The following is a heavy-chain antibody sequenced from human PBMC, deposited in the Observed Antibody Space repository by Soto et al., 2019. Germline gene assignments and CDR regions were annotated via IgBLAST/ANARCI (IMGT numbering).Heavy chain of an antibody. CDR2: ISYDGSNK. J-gene: IGHJ3*02. D-gene: IGHD3-22*01. Sequence: PGGSLRLSCAASGFTFSSYAMHWVRQAPGKGLEWVAVISYDGSNKYYADSVKGRFTISRDNSKNTLYLQMNSLRAEDTAVYYCAREMGYYDSSGYYPDAFDIWGQGTMVTVSS. V-gene: IGHV3-30-3*01. CDR3: AREMGYYDSSGYYPDAFDI. CDR1: GFTFSSYA.